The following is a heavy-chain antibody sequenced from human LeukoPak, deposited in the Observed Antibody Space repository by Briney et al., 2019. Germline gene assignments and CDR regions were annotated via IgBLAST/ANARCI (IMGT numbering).Heavy chain of an antibody. CDR1: GGSISSGSYY. CDR3: ARAGGSVGWYGTIDS. V-gene: IGHV4-61*02. CDR2: LYTSGST. J-gene: IGHJ4*02. D-gene: IGHD6-19*01. Sequence: SETLSLTCTVSGGSISSGSYYWTWIRQPAGKGLEWIGRLYTSGSTTYNPSLQSRVTISADTSKNQFSLRLTSVTAADTAVYYCARAGGSVGWYGTIDSWGQGMLVTVSS.